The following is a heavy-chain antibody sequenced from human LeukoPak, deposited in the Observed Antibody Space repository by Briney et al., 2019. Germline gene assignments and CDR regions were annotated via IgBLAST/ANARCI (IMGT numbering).Heavy chain of an antibody. Sequence: SDTLSLTCTVSGGYLISYYCSWVRQSAGKGLDWIGRIYPIGSTEFNTSLKSRVTMSVDMSEKQSSLKLTSVTAADTAVYYCARLKFYDSTGYTPGYYIDVWGKGTTVTVSS. V-gene: IGHV4-4*07. D-gene: IGHD3-22*01. CDR2: IYPIGST. CDR3: ARLKFYDSTGYTPGYYIDV. J-gene: IGHJ6*03. CDR1: GGYLISYY.